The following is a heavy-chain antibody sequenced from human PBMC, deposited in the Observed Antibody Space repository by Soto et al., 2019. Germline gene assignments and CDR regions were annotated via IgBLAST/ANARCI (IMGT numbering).Heavy chain of an antibody. D-gene: IGHD3-22*01. V-gene: IGHV1-69*13. CDR2: IIPLFGTP. CDR3: ARICYPRSGYFYYYGMDV. CDR1: GGTFSTDA. J-gene: IGHJ6*02. Sequence: ASVKVSCKASGGTFSTDAINWVRQAPGQGLEWMGGIIPLFGTPNYAQKFQGRVTITADESTTTAYMELSSLRSEDTAVYYCARICYPRSGYFYYYGMDVWGQGTTVTVSS.